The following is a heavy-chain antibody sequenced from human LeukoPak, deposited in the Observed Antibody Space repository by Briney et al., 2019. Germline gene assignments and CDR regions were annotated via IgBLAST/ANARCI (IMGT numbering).Heavy chain of an antibody. CDR3: ARDHGNVVVPAASDY. CDR1: GYTFTSYG. V-gene: IGHV1-18*01. CDR2: ISAYNGNT. J-gene: IGHJ4*02. Sequence: GASVKVSCKASGYTFTSYGISWVRQAPGQGLEWMGWISAYNGNTNCAQKLQGRVTMTTDTSTSTAYIELRSLRSDDTGVYYCARDHGNVVVPAASDYWGQATLVTVSS. D-gene: IGHD2-2*01.